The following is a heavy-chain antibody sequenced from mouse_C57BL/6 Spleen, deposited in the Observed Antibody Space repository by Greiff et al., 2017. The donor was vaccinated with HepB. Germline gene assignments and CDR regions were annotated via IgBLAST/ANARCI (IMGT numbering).Heavy chain of an antibody. CDR3: ARRRGNYVAMDY. CDR1: GYTFTSYW. V-gene: IGHV1-52*01. Sequence: QVQLQQPGAELVRPGSSVKLSCKASGYTFTSYWMHWVKQRPIQGLEWIGNIDPSDSETHYNQKFKDKATLTVDKSSSTAYMQLSSLTSEDSAVYYCARRRGNYVAMDYWGQGTSVTVSS. D-gene: IGHD2-1*01. CDR2: IDPSDSET. J-gene: IGHJ4*01.